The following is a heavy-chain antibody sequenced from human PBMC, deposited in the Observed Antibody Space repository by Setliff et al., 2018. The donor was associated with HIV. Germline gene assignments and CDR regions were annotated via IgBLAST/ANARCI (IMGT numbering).Heavy chain of an antibody. Sequence: GASVKVSCKASGYTFTDYYLHWVRQAPGQGLQWVGRIDPIFGTANYAQKFQGRVTMTTDTSTSTAYMELRSLRSDDTAVYYCARVRQNILLWFGDPLGAFDFWGQGTMVTVSS. D-gene: IGHD3-10*01. CDR2: IDPIFGTA. J-gene: IGHJ3*01. V-gene: IGHV1-2*06. CDR3: ARVRQNILLWFGDPLGAFDF. CDR1: GYTFTDYY.